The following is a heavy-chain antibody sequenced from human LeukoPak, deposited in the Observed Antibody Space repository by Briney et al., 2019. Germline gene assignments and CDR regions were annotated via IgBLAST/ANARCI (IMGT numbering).Heavy chain of an antibody. CDR3: ARDFLPGYYDFWSGYYPDY. J-gene: IGHJ4*02. D-gene: IGHD3-3*01. Sequence: GASVTVSCTASGYTFTSYGISWVRQAPGQGLEWMGWISAYNGNTNYAQKLQGRVTMTTDTSTSTAYMELRSLRSDDTAVYYCARDFLPGYYDFWSGYYPDYWGQGTLVTVSS. CDR1: GYTFTSYG. CDR2: ISAYNGNT. V-gene: IGHV1-18*01.